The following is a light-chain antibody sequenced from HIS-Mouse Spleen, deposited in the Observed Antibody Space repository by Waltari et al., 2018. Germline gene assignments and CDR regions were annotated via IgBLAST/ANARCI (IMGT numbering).Light chain of an antibody. V-gene: IGLV3-1*01. CDR3: QAWDSSYSV. CDR1: KLGDKY. Sequence: SYELTQPPSVSVSPGQTASITCSGDKLGDKYACWYQQKPGQSPVLVIYQDSKRPSGIPGRFSGSNSGITATLTISGTQAMDEADYYCQAWDSSYSVFGGGTKLTVL. CDR2: QDS. J-gene: IGLJ2*01.